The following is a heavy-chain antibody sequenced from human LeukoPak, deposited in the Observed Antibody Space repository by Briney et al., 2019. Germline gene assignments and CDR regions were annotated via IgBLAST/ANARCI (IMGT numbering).Heavy chain of an antibody. J-gene: IGHJ4*02. CDR2: IYHSGST. V-gene: IGHV4-30-2*01. Sequence: PSETLSLTCAVSGGSISSGGYSWSWIRQPPGKGLEWIGYIYHSGSTYYNPSLKSRVTISVDRSKNQFPLKLSSVTAADTAVYYCARSSSWYPRNFDYWGQGTLVTVSS. CDR3: ARSSSWYPRNFDY. CDR1: GGSISSGGYS. D-gene: IGHD6-13*01.